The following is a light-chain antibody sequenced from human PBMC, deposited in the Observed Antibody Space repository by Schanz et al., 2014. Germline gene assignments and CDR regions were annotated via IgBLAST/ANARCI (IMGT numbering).Light chain of an antibody. J-gene: IGKJ1*01. CDR3: QQYHTSRT. CDR2: GAS. V-gene: IGKV3-15*01. Sequence: EIVLTQSPATLSVSPGERATLSCRASQSVNINLAWYQQKPGQAPRLLIYGASTRATGIATRFSGSGFGTEFTLTISGLQSEDVAMYYCQQYHTSRTFGQGTKVEIK. CDR1: QSVNIN.